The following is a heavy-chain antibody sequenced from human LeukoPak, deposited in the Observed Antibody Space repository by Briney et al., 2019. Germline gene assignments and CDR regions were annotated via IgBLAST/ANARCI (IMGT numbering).Heavy chain of an antibody. CDR2: IYYSGST. Sequence: SETLSLTCTVSGGSISSGGYYWSWIRQHPGKGLEWIGYIYYSGSTYYNPSLKSRVTISVDTSKNQFSLKLSSVTAAGTAVYYCARAPVADTAMAADYWGQGTLVTVSS. CDR1: GGSISSGGYY. V-gene: IGHV4-31*03. CDR3: ARAPVADTAMAADY. D-gene: IGHD5-18*01. J-gene: IGHJ4*02.